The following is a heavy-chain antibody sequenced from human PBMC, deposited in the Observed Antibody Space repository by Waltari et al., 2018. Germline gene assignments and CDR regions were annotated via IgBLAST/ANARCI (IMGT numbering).Heavy chain of an antibody. CDR1: GGSISRSSYY. CDR2: IYYSGTT. D-gene: IGHD5-12*01. CDR3: VRHWKRNGYRFDP. Sequence: QLQLQESGPTLVKPSETLSLTCTVSGGSISRSSYYWGWIRQSPGKGLEWIGSIYYSGTTYYNPTLESRVTISGDTSKNQFSLKLSSVTAADTAVYYCVRHWKRNGYRFDPRGQGTLVTVSS. V-gene: IGHV4-39*01. J-gene: IGHJ5*02.